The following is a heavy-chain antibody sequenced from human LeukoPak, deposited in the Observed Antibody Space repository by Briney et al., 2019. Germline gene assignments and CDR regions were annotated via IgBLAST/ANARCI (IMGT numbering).Heavy chain of an antibody. CDR1: GGSISSYY. CDR2: IYYSGST. Sequence: SETLSLTCTVSGGSISSYYWSWIRQPPGKGLGWIGYIYYSGSTNYNPSLKSRVTISVDTSKNQFSLKLSSVTAADTAVYYCAGIYCSGGSCYVDYWGQGTLVTVSS. J-gene: IGHJ4*02. V-gene: IGHV4-59*08. CDR3: AGIYCSGGSCYVDY. D-gene: IGHD2-15*01.